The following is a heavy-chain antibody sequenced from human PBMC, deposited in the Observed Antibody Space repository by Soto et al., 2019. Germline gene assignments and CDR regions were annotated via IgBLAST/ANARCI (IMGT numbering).Heavy chain of an antibody. CDR3: TWDHRPGIPAEPLFRSRYS. J-gene: IGHJ5*01. CDR2: IWSAGFT. Sequence: WIRQAPGKGLEWVSIIWSAGFTYYADSVKGRFTISRDNSKNTLYLQMNSLSSLASAGQHTTWDHRPGIPAEPLFRSRYS. D-gene: IGHD1-26*01. V-gene: IGHV3-53*05.